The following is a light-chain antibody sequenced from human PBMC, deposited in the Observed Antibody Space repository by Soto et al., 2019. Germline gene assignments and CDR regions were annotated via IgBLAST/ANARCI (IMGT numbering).Light chain of an antibody. CDR1: NIGSKS. J-gene: IGLJ1*01. CDR3: QVWDSSSDPRGV. V-gene: IGLV3-21*04. CDR2: YDS. Sequence: SYELTQPPSVSVVPGKTARITCGGNNIGSKSVHWYQQKPGQAPVLVIYYDSDRPSGIPERFSGSNSGNTATLTISRVEAGDEADYYCQVWDSSSDPRGVFGTGTKVTVL.